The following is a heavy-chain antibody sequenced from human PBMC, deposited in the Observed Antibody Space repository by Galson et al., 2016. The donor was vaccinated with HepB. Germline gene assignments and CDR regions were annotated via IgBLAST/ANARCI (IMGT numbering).Heavy chain of an antibody. D-gene: IGHD5-24*01. Sequence: ETLSLTCAVNGGSVRGYYWSWIRQSPEKGLEWIGEINHSGDTKYNPSLKSRITISVDTSKDQFSLKLNSMTAADTAVYFCARAGHEMATLLEPPFDSWGQGALVTVSS. V-gene: IGHV4-34*01. CDR3: ARAGHEMATLLEPPFDS. J-gene: IGHJ4*02. CDR2: INHSGDT. CDR1: GGSVRGYY.